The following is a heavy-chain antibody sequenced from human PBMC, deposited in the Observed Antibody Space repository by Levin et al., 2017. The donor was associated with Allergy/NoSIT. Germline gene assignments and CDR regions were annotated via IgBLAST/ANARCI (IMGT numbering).Heavy chain of an antibody. V-gene: IGHV4-30-4*01. J-gene: IGHJ4*02. CDR3: ARYGRFGGFLPFDY. CDR1: GGSISSGDYY. CDR2: IYYSGST. Sequence: MTSETLSLTCTVSGGSISSGDYYWSWIRQPPGKGLEWIGYIYYSGSTYYNPSLKSRVTISVDTSKNQFSLKLSSVTAADTAVYYCARYGRFGGFLPFDYWGQGTLVTVSS. D-gene: IGHD3-10*01.